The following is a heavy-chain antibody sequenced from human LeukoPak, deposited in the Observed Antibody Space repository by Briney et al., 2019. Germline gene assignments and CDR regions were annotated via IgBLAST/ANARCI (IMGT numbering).Heavy chain of an antibody. D-gene: IGHD6-19*01. V-gene: IGHV3-74*01. CDR1: GFTFSSYW. CDR3: ARWAGPPTYYGMDV. J-gene: IGHJ6*02. CDR2: INSDGSST. Sequence: PGGSLGLSCAASGFTFSSYWMHWVRQAPGKGLVWVSRINSDGSSTSYADSVKGRFTISRDNAKNTLYLQMNSPRAEDTAVYYCARWAGPPTYYGMDVWGQGTTVTVSS.